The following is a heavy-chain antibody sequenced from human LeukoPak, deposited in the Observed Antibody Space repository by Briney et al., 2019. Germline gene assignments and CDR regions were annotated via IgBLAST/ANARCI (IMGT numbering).Heavy chain of an antibody. J-gene: IGHJ2*01. CDR3: ASTYCGGDCYNWYFDL. Sequence: ASVKVSCKASGYTFTGYYMHWVRQAPGQGLEWMGWINPNSGGTNYAQKFQGRVTMTRDTSISTAYMELSRLRSDDTAVYYCASTYCGGDCYNWYFDLWGRGTLVTVSS. CDR1: GYTFTGYY. D-gene: IGHD2-21*02. CDR2: INPNSGGT. V-gene: IGHV1-2*02.